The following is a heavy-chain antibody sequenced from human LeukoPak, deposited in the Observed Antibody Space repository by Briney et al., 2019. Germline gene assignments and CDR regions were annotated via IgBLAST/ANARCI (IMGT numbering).Heavy chain of an antibody. CDR3: ARMGATTPGSANPDY. J-gene: IGHJ4*02. CDR2: FYHGGST. CDR1: GYSISTGYY. V-gene: IGHV4-38-2*02. D-gene: IGHD3-10*01. Sequence: PSETLSLTCTVSGYSISTGYYWDWIRQPPGKGLEWIGTFYHGGSTYYNPSLKSRVTISVDTSKNQFSLNLTSVTAADTAVYYCARMGATTPGSANPDYWGQGTLVTVSS.